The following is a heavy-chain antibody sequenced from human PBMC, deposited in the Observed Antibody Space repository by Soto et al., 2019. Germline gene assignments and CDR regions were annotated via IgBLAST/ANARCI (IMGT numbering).Heavy chain of an antibody. CDR3: VRERSGSDYCDY. CDR2: MNPNSGNT. Sequence: QVQLVQSGAEVKKPGASVKVSCKASGYTFTSYDINWVRQAPGKGLEWMGWMNPNSGNTGYAQKFQGRVTMTRNTSISTAYMELSSLRSEDTAVYYCVRERSGSDYCDYGGQGTLVTVSS. J-gene: IGHJ4*02. CDR1: GYTFTSYD. V-gene: IGHV1-8*01. D-gene: IGHD1-26*01.